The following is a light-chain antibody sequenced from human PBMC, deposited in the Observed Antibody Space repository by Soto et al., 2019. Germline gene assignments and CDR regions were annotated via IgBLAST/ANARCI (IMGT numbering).Light chain of an antibody. J-gene: IGKJ1*01. V-gene: IGKV3-20*01. CDR3: QQYISSPLT. CDR2: GAS. Sequence: EIVLTQSPATLSSFPGDRVTLSCRASQSVSSNLAWYQQKPGQAPRLLIYGASTRATGIPARFSGSGSGTDFTLTISRLEPEDFAVYYCQQYISSPLTFGQGTKVDIK. CDR1: QSVSSN.